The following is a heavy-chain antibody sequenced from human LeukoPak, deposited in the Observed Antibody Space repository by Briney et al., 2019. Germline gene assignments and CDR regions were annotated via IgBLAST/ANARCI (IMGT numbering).Heavy chain of an antibody. CDR2: IFYNGST. D-gene: IGHD2-2*01. CDR1: GVSISGYY. J-gene: IGHJ6*02. V-gene: IGHV4-59*01. Sequence: SETLSLTCTVSGVSISGYYWTWIRQPPGKGLEGVGYIFYNGSTNYNPSLKSRVTIPLDMSTKQFPLRMSSVTAADTAVYCCARDSCSSSSCYSDYYFGMDVWGQGTTVTVSS. CDR3: ARDSCSSSSCYSDYYFGMDV.